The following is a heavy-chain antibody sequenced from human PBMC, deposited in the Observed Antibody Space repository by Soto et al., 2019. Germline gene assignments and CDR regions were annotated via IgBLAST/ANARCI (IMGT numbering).Heavy chain of an antibody. CDR1: GGSISSGGYY. Sequence: SETLSLTCTVSGGSISSGGYYWSWVRQHPGKGLEWIGYIYYSGSTYYNPSLKSRVTISVDTSKNQFSLKLSSVTAADTAFYYWASTYYNASSGPFDYWGQGTLVTVSS. D-gene: IGHD3-22*01. J-gene: IGHJ4*02. CDR2: IYYSGST. V-gene: IGHV4-31*03. CDR3: ASTYYNASSGPFDY.